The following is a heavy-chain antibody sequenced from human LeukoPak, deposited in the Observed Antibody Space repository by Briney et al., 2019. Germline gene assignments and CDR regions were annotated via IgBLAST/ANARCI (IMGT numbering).Heavy chain of an antibody. Sequence: GGSLRLSCAASGFTFSSYSMSWVRQAPGKGLEWVSYISGSGASTYYADSVKGRLTISRDNSKNTLYLQMNSLRAEDTAVYYCAKDGGYSYGYVLGVFDIWGQGTKVTVSS. CDR2: ISGSGAST. J-gene: IGHJ3*02. V-gene: IGHV3-23*01. CDR3: AKDGGYSYGYVLGVFDI. D-gene: IGHD5-18*01. CDR1: GFTFSSYS.